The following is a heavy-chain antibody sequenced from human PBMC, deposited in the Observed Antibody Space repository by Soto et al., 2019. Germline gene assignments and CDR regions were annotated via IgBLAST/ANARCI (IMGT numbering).Heavy chain of an antibody. CDR1: GGSVSSGSYY. CDR3: ARFHWNLEPPPI. Sequence: QVQLQESGPGLVKPSETLSLTCTMSGGSVSSGSYYWSWIRQPPGKGLEWIGYIYYTGSTNYNPSIKSRVTISVDTSENQFSLKVNSVTAADTAVYYCARFHWNLEPPPIWGQGTMVTVSS. J-gene: IGHJ3*02. CDR2: IYYTGST. D-gene: IGHD1-1*01. V-gene: IGHV4-61*01.